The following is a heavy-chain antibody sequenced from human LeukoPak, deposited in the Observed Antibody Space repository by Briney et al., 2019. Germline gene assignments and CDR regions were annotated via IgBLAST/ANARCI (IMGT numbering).Heavy chain of an antibody. J-gene: IGHJ4*02. CDR2: INPNSGGT. CDR1: GYTFTGYY. CDR3: AREHSSSWDQFDY. Sequence: ASVKVSCKASGYTFTGYYMHWVRQAPGQGLEWMGWINPNSGGTNYAQKFQGRVTMTRDTSISTAYMELSRLRSDDTAVYYCAREHSSSWDQFDYWGQGTLVTVSS. D-gene: IGHD6-13*01. V-gene: IGHV1-2*02.